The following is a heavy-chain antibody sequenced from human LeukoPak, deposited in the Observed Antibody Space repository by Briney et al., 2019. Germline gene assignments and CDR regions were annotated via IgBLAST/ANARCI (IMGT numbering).Heavy chain of an antibody. D-gene: IGHD6-13*01. J-gene: IGHJ4*02. CDR3: ARSGPAGSAAGLFDY. Sequence: SETLSLTCTVSGGSISSYYWSWIRQPPGKGLEWIGYIYYSGSTNHNPSLKSRVTISIDTSKNQFSLKLSSVTAADTAVYYCARSGPAGSAAGLFDYWGQGTLVTVSS. CDR1: GGSISSYY. CDR2: IYYSGST. V-gene: IGHV4-59*01.